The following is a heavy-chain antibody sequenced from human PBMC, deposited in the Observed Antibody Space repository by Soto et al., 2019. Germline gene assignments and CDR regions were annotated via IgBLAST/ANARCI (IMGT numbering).Heavy chain of an antibody. CDR1: GFIFSASA. CDR2: IRSKANNYAT. V-gene: IGHV3-73*01. CDR3: TVSGAHYYYTLDA. D-gene: IGHD3-10*01. Sequence: EVQLVESGGGLVQPGGSLKLSCAASGFIFSASAVHWVRQASGNGLEWIGRIRSKANNYATGYAASANGRFTISRDDSKNTAYLQVNSLKTEDTAVYYCTVSGAHYYYTLDAWGQGTSVTVSS. J-gene: IGHJ6*02.